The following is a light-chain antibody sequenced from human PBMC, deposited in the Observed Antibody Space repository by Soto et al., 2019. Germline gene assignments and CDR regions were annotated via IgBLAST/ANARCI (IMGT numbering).Light chain of an antibody. Sequence: DIQMTQSPSSLSASIGDTVTITCQASQDISNYLNWYQQKSGKAPKLLIYDASNLETGVPLRFRGSGYETDFTLTISSLQPEDLATYYCQQYEDVPLTFGGGTKVDIK. V-gene: IGKV1-33*01. J-gene: IGKJ4*01. CDR1: QDISNY. CDR3: QQYEDVPLT. CDR2: DAS.